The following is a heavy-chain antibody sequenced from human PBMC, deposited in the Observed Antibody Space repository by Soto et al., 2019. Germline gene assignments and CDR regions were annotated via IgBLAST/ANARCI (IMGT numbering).Heavy chain of an antibody. CDR2: ISSGSSTI. CDR1: GFTFSSYS. V-gene: IGHV3-48*01. CDR3: ASRPTGPAFDI. Sequence: GGSLRLSCAASGFTFSSYSMNWVRQAPGKGLEWVSYISSGSSTIYYADSVKGRFTISRDNAQNSLYLQMNSLGGKDTAVYYCASRPTGPAFDIWGQGTMVTVS. D-gene: IGHD1-1*01. J-gene: IGHJ3*02.